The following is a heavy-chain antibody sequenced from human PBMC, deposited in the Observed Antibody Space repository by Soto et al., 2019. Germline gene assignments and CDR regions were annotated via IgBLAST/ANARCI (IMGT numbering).Heavy chain of an antibody. D-gene: IGHD2-21*01. J-gene: IGHJ4*02. CDR1: GFSLNTGGVG. CDR2: IYWDDDK. V-gene: IGHV2-5*02. Sequence: QITLKESGPTLVKPTQTLTLTCTFSGFSLNTGGVGVGWIRQPPGKALEWLGIIYWDDDKRYSPSLKNRLTITQDTSKNPVVLTMANMDPVETATYYCARPPFFGDKLDYWGQGTLVTVSS. CDR3: ARPPFFGDKLDY.